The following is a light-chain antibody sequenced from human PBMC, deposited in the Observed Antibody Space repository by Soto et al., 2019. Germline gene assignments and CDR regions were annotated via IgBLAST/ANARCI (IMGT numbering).Light chain of an antibody. CDR1: QSVGSNY. J-gene: IGKJ1*01. CDR3: QQYGSSPRT. V-gene: IGKV3-20*01. CDR2: GAS. Sequence: EIVLTQFPGTLSLSPGERATLSCRASQSVGSNYLAWYQQRPGQPPNLLIFGASHRAPDIPDRFSGSGSGTDFTLTISGLEVDDFAVYYCQQYGSSPRTFGQGTKVDIK.